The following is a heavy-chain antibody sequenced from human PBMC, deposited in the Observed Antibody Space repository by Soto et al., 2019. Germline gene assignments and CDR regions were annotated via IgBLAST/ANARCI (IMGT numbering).Heavy chain of an antibody. D-gene: IGHD3-10*01. CDR2: IYHSGST. CDR1: GGSISSGGYS. CDR3: ARESVGSTMVRGRPDYFDY. Sequence: SETLSLTCAVSGGSISSGGYSWSWIRQPPGKGLEWIGYIYHSGSTYYNPSLKSRVTISVDRSKNQFSLKLSSVTAADTAVYYCARESVGSTMVRGRPDYFDYWGQGTLVTVS. J-gene: IGHJ4*02. V-gene: IGHV4-30-2*01.